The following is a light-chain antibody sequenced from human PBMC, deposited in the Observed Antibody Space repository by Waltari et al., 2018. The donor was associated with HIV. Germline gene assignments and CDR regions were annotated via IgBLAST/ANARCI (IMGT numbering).Light chain of an antibody. V-gene: IGLV2-14*03. CDR1: SSDVGGYEY. J-gene: IGLJ1*01. CDR3: SSYRSSSTFV. CDR2: EVT. Sequence: QSALTQPASVSWSPGQSITISCTGASSDVGGYEYVSWYQQHPGKAPNLMIYEVTNRPSGISNRFSGSKSGNTASLTISGLQAEDEADYYCSSYRSSSTFVFGTGTKVTVL.